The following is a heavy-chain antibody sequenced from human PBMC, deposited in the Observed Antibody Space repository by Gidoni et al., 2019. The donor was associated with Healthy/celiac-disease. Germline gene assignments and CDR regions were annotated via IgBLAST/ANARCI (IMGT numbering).Heavy chain of an antibody. CDR3: AKDSPSRKQWLVPFDAFDI. CDR2: ISGSGGST. J-gene: IGHJ3*02. D-gene: IGHD6-19*01. V-gene: IGHV3-23*01. CDR1: GSTFSSCA. Sequence: EVHLLESGGGLVQPGGSLRLSCAASGSTFSSCAMGWVRQAPGKGLEWVSAISGSGGSTYYADSVKGRFTISRDNSKNTLYLQMNSLRAEDTAVYYCAKDSPSRKQWLVPFDAFDIWGQGTMVTVSS.